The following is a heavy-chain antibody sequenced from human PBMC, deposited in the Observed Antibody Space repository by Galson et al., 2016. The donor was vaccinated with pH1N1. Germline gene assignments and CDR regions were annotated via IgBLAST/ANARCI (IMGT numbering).Heavy chain of an antibody. V-gene: IGHV3-69-1*01. J-gene: IGHJ4*02. CDR2: SIGGTTL. CDR1: VFTFSDYP. CDR3: ASDRDWAFDN. Sequence: SLRLSCAASVFTFSDYPMNWVRRAPGKGLEWLSFSIGGTTLTYADSVQGRFTISRDNAKKLLYLQMNNLRAEDTAMYYCASDRDWAFDNWGQGALVTVSS. D-gene: IGHD3/OR15-3a*01.